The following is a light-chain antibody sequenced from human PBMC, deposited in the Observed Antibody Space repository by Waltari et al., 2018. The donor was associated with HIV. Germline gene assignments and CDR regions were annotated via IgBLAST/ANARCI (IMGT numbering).Light chain of an antibody. CDR2: NNN. CDR1: SSNIGRDT. CDR3: ASWDGSLNGWV. Sequence: QSVLTQPPSASGTPGQRVTISCSGGSSNIGRDTVNWYQHLPGTAPKLLIYNNNRRPSGVPDRFSGSKSGTSASLAISGLQSEDEADYYCASWDGSLNGWVFGGGTKLTFL. J-gene: IGLJ3*02. V-gene: IGLV1-44*01.